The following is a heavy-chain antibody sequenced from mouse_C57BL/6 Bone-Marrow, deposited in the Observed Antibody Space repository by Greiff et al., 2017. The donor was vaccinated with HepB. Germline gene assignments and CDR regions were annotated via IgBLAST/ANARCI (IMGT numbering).Heavy chain of an antibody. V-gene: IGHV1-80*01. Sequence: QVQLKESGAELVKPGASVKISCKASGYAFSSYWMNWVKQRPGKGLEWIGQIYPGDGDTNYNGKFKGKATLTADKYSSTAYMQLSSLTSEDSAVYFCARRELNYAMDYWGQGTSVTVSS. CDR3: ARRELNYAMDY. J-gene: IGHJ4*01. CDR1: GYAFSSYW. CDR2: IYPGDGDT.